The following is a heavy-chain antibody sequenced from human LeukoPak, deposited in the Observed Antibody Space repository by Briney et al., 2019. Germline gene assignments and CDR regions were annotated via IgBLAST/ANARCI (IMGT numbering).Heavy chain of an antibody. CDR3: ARLYYYDSSGYPPYNWFHP. J-gene: IGHJ5*02. Sequence: SSETLSLTCTVSGGSISSGGYYWSWIRQHPGKGLEWIGYIYYSGSTYYNPSLKSRVTISVDTSKNQFSLKLSSVTAADTAVYYCARLYYYDSSGYPPYNWFHPWGQGTLVTVSS. CDR2: IYYSGST. D-gene: IGHD3-22*01. V-gene: IGHV4-31*03. CDR1: GGSISSGGYY.